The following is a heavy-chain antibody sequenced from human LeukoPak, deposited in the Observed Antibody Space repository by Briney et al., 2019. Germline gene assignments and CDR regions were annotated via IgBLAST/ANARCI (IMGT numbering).Heavy chain of an antibody. Sequence: PGGSLRLSCAASGFTFSGNGMNWVRQAPGKGLEWVSYITSKNNDMYYADSVKGRFTISRDNAKNSLDLQMNSLRDEDTAVYYCARDSYGSPDYWGQGTLVTVSS. D-gene: IGHD2-15*01. CDR2: ITSKNNDM. CDR3: ARDSYGSPDY. J-gene: IGHJ4*02. V-gene: IGHV3-48*02. CDR1: GFTFSGNG.